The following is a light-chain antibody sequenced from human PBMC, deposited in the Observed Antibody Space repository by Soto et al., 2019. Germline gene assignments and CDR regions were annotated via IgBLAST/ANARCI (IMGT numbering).Light chain of an antibody. CDR3: QSSDSSLSGYV. CDR2: GNS. CDR1: SSNIGAGYD. V-gene: IGLV1-40*01. J-gene: IGLJ1*01. Sequence: QSVLTQPPSVSGAPGQRVTISCTASSSNIGAGYDVHWYQQLPGTAPKLLIYGNSNRPSGVPDRFSGSKSGTSASLAITGLQAQDEADYYCQSSDSSLSGYVFGTGTKLTVL.